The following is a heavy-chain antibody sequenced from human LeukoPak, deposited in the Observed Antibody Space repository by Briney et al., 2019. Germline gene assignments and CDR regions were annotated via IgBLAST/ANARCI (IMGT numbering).Heavy chain of an antibody. CDR2: ISSSGSTI. CDR3: AKDSITMVRGDIGY. V-gene: IGHV3-11*01. CDR1: GFTFSDYY. Sequence: GGSLRLSCAASGFTFSDYYMSWIRQAPGKGLEWVSYISSSGSTIYYADSVKGRFTISRDNSKNTLYLQMNSLRAEDTAVYYCAKDSITMVRGDIGYWGQGTLVTVSS. J-gene: IGHJ4*02. D-gene: IGHD3-10*01.